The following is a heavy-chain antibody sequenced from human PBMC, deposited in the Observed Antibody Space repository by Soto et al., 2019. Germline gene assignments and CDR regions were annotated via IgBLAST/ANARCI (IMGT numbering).Heavy chain of an antibody. CDR3: ARSLGIDTSPWFDP. Sequence: PSETLSLTCTVSGGSISSGGYYWSWIRQHPGKGLEWIGYIYYSGSTYYNPSLKSRVTISVDTSKNQFSLKLSSVTAADTAVYYCARSLGIDTSPWFDPWGKGTLVTVSS. D-gene: IGHD2-15*01. J-gene: IGHJ5*02. CDR1: GGSISSGGYY. CDR2: IYYSGST. V-gene: IGHV4-31*03.